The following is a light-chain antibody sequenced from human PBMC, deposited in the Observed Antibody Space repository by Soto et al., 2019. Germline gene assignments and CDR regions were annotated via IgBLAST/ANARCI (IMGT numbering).Light chain of an antibody. Sequence: DIQMTQSPSSLSASVGDRVTITCRPSQSIDNFLNWYQQKPGKAPNLLIYAASSLQSGVSSRFSGSGSGTDFTLTISSLQPEDSATYYCQQSYSLPYTFGQGTEVEIK. CDR3: QQSYSLPYT. J-gene: IGKJ2*01. CDR1: QSIDNF. CDR2: AAS. V-gene: IGKV1-39*01.